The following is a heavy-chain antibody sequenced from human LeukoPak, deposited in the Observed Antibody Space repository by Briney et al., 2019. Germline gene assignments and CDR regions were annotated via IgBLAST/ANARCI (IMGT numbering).Heavy chain of an antibody. J-gene: IGHJ4*02. V-gene: IGHV1-2*06. CDR3: ARGGRWLQFTGY. CDR2: INPNSGGT. Sequence: ASVKVSCKASGYTFTGYYMHWVRQVPGQGLEWMGRINPNSGGTNYAQKFQGRVTMTRDTSISTAYMELSRLRSDDTAVYYWARGGRWLQFTGYWGQGTLVTVSS. D-gene: IGHD5-24*01. CDR1: GYTFTGYY.